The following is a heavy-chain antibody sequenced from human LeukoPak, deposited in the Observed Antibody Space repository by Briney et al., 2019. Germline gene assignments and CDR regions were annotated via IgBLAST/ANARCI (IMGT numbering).Heavy chain of an antibody. J-gene: IGHJ4*02. D-gene: IGHD5-12*01. CDR3: AKGNTDGMVATIQYFDY. CDR1: GFTFSSYA. CDR2: ISGSGGST. Sequence: GGSLRLSCAASGFTFSSYAMSWVRQAPGKGLEWVSAISGSGGSTYYADSVKGRFTISRDNSKNTLYLQMNSLRAEDTAVYYCAKGNTDGMVATIQYFDYWGQGTLVPVSS. V-gene: IGHV3-23*01.